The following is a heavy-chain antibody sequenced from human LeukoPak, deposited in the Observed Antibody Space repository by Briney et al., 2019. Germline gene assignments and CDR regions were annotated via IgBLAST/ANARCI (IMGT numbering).Heavy chain of an antibody. D-gene: IGHD3-10*01. Sequence: PSETLSLTCAVYGGSFSGYYWSWIRQPPGKGLEWIGEINHSGSTNYNPSLKSRVTISVDTSKNQFSLKLSSVTAADTAVYYCARPNMVRGRSLYYYYYMDVWGKGTTVTISS. CDR3: ARPNMVRGRSLYYYYYMDV. J-gene: IGHJ6*03. CDR2: INHSGST. V-gene: IGHV4-34*01. CDR1: GGSFSGYY.